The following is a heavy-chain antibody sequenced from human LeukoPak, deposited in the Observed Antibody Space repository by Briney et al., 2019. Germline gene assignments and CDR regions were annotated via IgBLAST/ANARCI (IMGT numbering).Heavy chain of an antibody. CDR3: AKGIYSSGWSYFDY. CDR1: GFTFSNSA. Sequence: GGSLRLSCAASGFTFSNSAMSWVRQAPGKGLEWVSTLSGSGITTYYADSVKGRFTSSRDNSKNTLYLQMNSLRAEDTAVYYCAKGIYSSGWSYFDYWGHGTLVTVSS. V-gene: IGHV3-23*01. J-gene: IGHJ4*01. CDR2: LSGSGITT. D-gene: IGHD6-19*01.